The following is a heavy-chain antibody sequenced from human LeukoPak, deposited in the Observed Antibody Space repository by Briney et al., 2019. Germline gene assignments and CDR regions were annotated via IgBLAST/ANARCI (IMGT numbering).Heavy chain of an antibody. J-gene: IGHJ3*02. Sequence: PGGSLRLSCAASGFTFSSYGMHWVRQAPGKGLEWVAFIRYDGSNKYYADSVKGRFTISRDNSKNTLYLQMNSLRAEDTAVYYCAKDREGYYDFWSGYLGAFDIWGQGTMVTASS. CDR1: GFTFSSYG. CDR2: IRYDGSNK. V-gene: IGHV3-30*02. CDR3: AKDREGYYDFWSGYLGAFDI. D-gene: IGHD3-3*01.